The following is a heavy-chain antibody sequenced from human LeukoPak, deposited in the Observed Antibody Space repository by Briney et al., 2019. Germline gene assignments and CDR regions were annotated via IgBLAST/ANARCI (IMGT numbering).Heavy chain of an antibody. V-gene: IGHV3-30*02. D-gene: IGHD3-10*01. Sequence: GGCLRLSCAASVFTFSSYGMHGVRPAPGRRREGVAFIRYDGSNKTSTDSAKGRFTISRDNSKDPLSLQMNRLRADGRAVYYCAKDRGLQVWSFDNWGQGPLVTVPS. J-gene: IGHJ4*02. CDR3: AKDRGLQVWSFDN. CDR2: IRYDGSNK. CDR1: VFTFSSYG.